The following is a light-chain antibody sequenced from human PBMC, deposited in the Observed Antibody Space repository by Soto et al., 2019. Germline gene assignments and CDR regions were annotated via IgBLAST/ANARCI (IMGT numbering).Light chain of an antibody. CDR3: NSYTSSGPLYV. CDR2: DVS. Sequence: QSALTQPASVSGSPGQSVAISCTGTSSDVGAYNYVSWYQQLPGKAPKLLIYDVSHRPSWVSDRFSGSKPGNTASLTISGLQAEEGGDYYCNSYTSSGPLYVFGIRTKVPV. J-gene: IGLJ1*01. CDR1: SSDVGAYNY. V-gene: IGLV2-14*01.